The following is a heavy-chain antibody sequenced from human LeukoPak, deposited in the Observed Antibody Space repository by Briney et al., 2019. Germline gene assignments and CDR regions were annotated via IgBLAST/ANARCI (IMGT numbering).Heavy chain of an antibody. CDR3: ARRNQYYCYMDF. V-gene: IGHV4-39*01. J-gene: IGHJ6*03. Sequence: SETLSLTCTVSGGSISSSGYYWGWIRQPPGKGLEWIGSIYYSGNTYYNPSLKSRVTISVDTSKNQFSLKLSSVTAADTAVYYCARRNQYYCYMDFWGKGTTVTVSS. CDR2: IYYSGNT. CDR1: GGSISSSGYY.